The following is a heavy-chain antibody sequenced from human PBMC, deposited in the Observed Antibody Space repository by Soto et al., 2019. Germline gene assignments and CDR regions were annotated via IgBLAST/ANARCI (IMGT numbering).Heavy chain of an antibody. CDR3: ARPMPVARFEY. J-gene: IGHJ4*02. D-gene: IGHD6-19*01. V-gene: IGHV1-18*01. Sequence: QVKLVQSGAEVKKPGASVKVSCKASGYTFTSYGISWVRQAPGQGLEWMGSSSTYNGDTNFAQKLHGRVTMTTDTSTSTAYMELRSLRSGDTAMYYCARPMPVARFEYWGQGTLVTVAS. CDR2: SSTYNGDT. CDR1: GYTFTSYG.